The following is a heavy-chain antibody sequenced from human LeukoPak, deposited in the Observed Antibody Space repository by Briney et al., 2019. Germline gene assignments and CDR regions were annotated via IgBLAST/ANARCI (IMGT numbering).Heavy chain of an antibody. D-gene: IGHD4-23*01. V-gene: IGHV1-2*02. CDR2: INPKSGDT. J-gene: IGHJ4*02. Sequence: ASVKVSCKASGYTFTDYYIHWVRQAPGQGLEWMGWINPKSGDTNYEQKFQGRVTMTRDTPVSTAYMELSGLRSDDTAMYYCAGVYYGGKTPSPGGHWGQGTLVTVSS. CDR3: AGVYYGGKTPSPGGH. CDR1: GYTFTDYY.